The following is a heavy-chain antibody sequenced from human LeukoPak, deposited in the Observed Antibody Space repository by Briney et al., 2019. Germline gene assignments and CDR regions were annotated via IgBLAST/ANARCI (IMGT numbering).Heavy chain of an antibody. CDR1: GYSFTSYG. Sequence: PGEPLHISCQGSGYSFTSYGIGWVRPVPGKGLEWMGIIYPGDSGTRYRASFKGRVTLSDDKSTNTAYLQRSSLNASDTALYYWARQDSGYDFYHYWGQGTLVTVSS. CDR2: IYPGDSGT. D-gene: IGHD5-12*01. V-gene: IGHV5-51*01. CDR3: ARQDSGYDFYHY. J-gene: IGHJ4*02.